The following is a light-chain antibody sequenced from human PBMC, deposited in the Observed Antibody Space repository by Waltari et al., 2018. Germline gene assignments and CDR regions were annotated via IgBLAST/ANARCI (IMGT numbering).Light chain of an antibody. J-gene: IGLJ2*01. V-gene: IGLV2-11*01. Sequence: QSALTQPRSVSGSPGQSVTISCTGTSSDAGGCTYVSWYQQHPGKAPKLMIYDVSKRPSGVPDRFSGSKSGNTASLTISGLQAEDEADYYCCSYAGSYTYVVFGGGTKLTVL. CDR2: DVS. CDR1: SSDAGGCTY. CDR3: CSYAGSYTYVV.